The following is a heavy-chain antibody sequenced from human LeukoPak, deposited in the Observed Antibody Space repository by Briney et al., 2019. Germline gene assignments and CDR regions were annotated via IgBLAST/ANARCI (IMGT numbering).Heavy chain of an antibody. D-gene: IGHD1-26*01. CDR3: GRGMRYSGCYVVEY. Sequence: SQTLSLTCTVSGGSISSGDYYWSWIRQPPGKGLEWIGYIYYSAGTYYNPSLKSRVTMSIDTSRNQFSLRLSSVTAADTAVYSCGRGMRYSGCYVVEYWGQGTLVTVSS. V-gene: IGHV4-30-4*01. CDR2: IYYSAGT. J-gene: IGHJ4*02. CDR1: GGSISSGDYY.